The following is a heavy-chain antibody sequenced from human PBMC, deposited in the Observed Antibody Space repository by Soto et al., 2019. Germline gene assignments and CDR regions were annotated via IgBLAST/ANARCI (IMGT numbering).Heavy chain of an antibody. J-gene: IGHJ4*02. D-gene: IGHD1-26*01. V-gene: IGHV1-69*13. Sequence: ASVKVSCKASGGTFSSNAISWVRQAPGQGLEWMGGIIPIFGTANYAQKFQGRVTITADESTSTAYMELSSLRSEDTAVYYCARVGATTQLDFDYWGQGTLVTVSS. CDR3: ARVGATTQLDFDY. CDR1: GGTFSSNA. CDR2: IIPIFGTA.